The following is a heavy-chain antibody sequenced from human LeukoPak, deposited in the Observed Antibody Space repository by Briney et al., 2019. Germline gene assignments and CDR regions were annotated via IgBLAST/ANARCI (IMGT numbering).Heavy chain of an antibody. CDR1: GFTFSSYA. J-gene: IGHJ5*02. Sequence: GGSLRLSCAASGFTFSSYAMSWVRQAPGKGLEWVSAISGSGGSTYYADSVKGRFTISRDNSKNTLYLQMNSLRAEDTAVYYCAKDLYRTHYGDPRGDWFDPWGQGTLVTVSS. V-gene: IGHV3-23*01. CDR3: AKDLYRTHYGDPRGDWFDP. D-gene: IGHD4-17*01. CDR2: ISGSGGST.